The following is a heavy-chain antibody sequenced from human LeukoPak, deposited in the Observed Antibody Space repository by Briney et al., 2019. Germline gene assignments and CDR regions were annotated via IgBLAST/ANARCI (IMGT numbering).Heavy chain of an antibody. CDR1: GGSFSTYY. CDR3: ARAGANGIEAAGSLRY. CDR2: IYYTGTT. V-gene: IGHV4-59*01. Sequence: PSETLSLTCAVSGGSFSTYYWSWIRQPPGKGLEWIGFIYYTGTTNYNPPLKSRVTISVDTSKNQFSLKLSSVTAADTAVYYCARAGANGIEAAGSLRYWGQGTLVTVSS. J-gene: IGHJ4*02. D-gene: IGHD6-13*01.